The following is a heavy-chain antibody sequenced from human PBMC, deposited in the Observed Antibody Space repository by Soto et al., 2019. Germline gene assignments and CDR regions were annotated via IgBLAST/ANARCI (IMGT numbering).Heavy chain of an antibody. CDR3: ARDVGHDYGDNGGY. D-gene: IGHD4-17*01. V-gene: IGHV4-34*01. CDR2: INHSGRT. CDR1: GVPFRGYY. Sequence: SETLSLTCAVYGVPFRGYYWSWIRQPPGKGLEWIGEINHSGRTNYNPSLKSRVTISVDTSKNQFSLKLSSVTAADTAVYYCARDVGHDYGDNGGYWGQGTLVTVSS. J-gene: IGHJ4*02.